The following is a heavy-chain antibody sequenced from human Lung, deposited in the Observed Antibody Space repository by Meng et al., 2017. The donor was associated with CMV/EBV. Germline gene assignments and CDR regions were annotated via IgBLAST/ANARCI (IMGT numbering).Heavy chain of an antibody. Sequence: LXCVGSGFTLGSYAMHWVRQAPGKGLEWVTTLSDDGRNEYYADSVKGRFAISRDISKNTVCLQMNSLRLEDTAVYYCARDGANCINGVCGCFDPWXQGTLVTVSS. V-gene: IGHV3-30*09. CDR1: GFTLGSYA. J-gene: IGHJ5*02. CDR3: ARDGANCINGVCGCFDP. CDR2: LSDDGRNE. D-gene: IGHD2-8*01.